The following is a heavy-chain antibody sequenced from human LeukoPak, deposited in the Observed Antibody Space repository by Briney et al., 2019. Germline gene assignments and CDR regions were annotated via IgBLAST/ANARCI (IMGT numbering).Heavy chain of an antibody. CDR3: AKEGGGVPDILTGYAPLDY. CDR2: ISWDGGST. V-gene: IGHV3-43D*03. CDR1: GFTFDDYA. J-gene: IGHJ4*02. Sequence: GGSLRLSCAASGFTFDDYAMHWVRQAPGKGLEWVSLISWDGGSTYYADSVKGRFTISRDNSKNSLYLQMNSLRAEDTALYYCAKEGGGVPDILTGYAPLDYWGQGTLVTVSS. D-gene: IGHD3-9*01.